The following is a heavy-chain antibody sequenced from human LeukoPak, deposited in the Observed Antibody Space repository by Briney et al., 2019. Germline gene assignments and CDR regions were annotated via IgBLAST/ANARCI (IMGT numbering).Heavy chain of an antibody. J-gene: IGHJ3*01. CDR3: ARDMELLDAFDV. CDR2: ISAYNGNT. CDR1: GYAFTSYG. Sequence: GASVKVSCKASGYAFTSYGISWVRQAPGQGLEWMGWISAYNGNTNYAQKLQGRVTMTTDTSTSTAYMELRSLRSDDTVVYYCARDMELLDAFDVWGQGTMVTVSS. V-gene: IGHV1-18*01. D-gene: IGHD1-26*01.